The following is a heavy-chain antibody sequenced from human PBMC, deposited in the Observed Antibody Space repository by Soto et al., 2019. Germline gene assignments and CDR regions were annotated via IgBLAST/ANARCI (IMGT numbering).Heavy chain of an antibody. V-gene: IGHV3-30*04. CDR3: ASSKNSAWHIFDY. CDR2: ISYDGRQK. Sequence: GGSLRLSCAASGFTFSSYAMSWVRQAPGKGLEWVSIISYDGRQKYYGESVRGRFTISRDNSENTLYLQMNSLRVEDTAVYYCASSKNSAWHIFDYWGQGTLVTVSS. J-gene: IGHJ4*02. CDR1: GFTFSSYA. D-gene: IGHD6-19*01.